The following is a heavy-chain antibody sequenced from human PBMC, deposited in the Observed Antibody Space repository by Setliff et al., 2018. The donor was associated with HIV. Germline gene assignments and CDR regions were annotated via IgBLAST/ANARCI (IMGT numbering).Heavy chain of an antibody. Sequence: ASVKVSCKASGYIFSSYTMHWVRQAPGQRLEWMGWINTANYKTKYSQKFQGRVTITRGTSASTAYMELSSLRSEDTAVYYCAKEGDRYGLDLDYWGQGTLVTVSS. D-gene: IGHD5-18*01. J-gene: IGHJ4*02. CDR3: AKEGDRYGLDLDY. V-gene: IGHV1-3*04. CDR2: INTANYKT. CDR1: GYIFSSYT.